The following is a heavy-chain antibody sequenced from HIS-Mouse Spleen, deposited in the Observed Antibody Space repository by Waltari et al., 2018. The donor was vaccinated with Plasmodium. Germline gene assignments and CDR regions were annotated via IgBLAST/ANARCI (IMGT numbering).Heavy chain of an antibody. CDR2: INHSGST. Sequence: QVQLQQWGAGLLKPSETLSLTCAVYGGSFSGYYWSWTRQPPGKGLEWIGEINHSGSTNYNPSLKSRVTISVDTSKNQFSLKLSSVTAADTAVYYWARGRRIVVVTAPRGFFDYWGQGTLVTVSS. CDR3: ARGRRIVVVTAPRGFFDY. J-gene: IGHJ4*02. V-gene: IGHV4-34*01. CDR1: GGSFSGYY. D-gene: IGHD2-21*02.